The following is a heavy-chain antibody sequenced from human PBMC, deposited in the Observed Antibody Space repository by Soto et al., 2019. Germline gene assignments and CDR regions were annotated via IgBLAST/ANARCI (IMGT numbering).Heavy chain of an antibody. J-gene: IGHJ6*03. D-gene: IGHD3-3*01. CDR3: ARSLYITIFGVVIRYYYYMDV. CDR2: MNPNSGNT. V-gene: IGHV1-8*01. Sequence: GASVKVSCKASGYTFTCYDINWVRQATGQGLEWMGWMNPNSGNTGYAQKFQGRVTMTRNTSISTAYMELSSLRSEDTAVYYCARSLYITIFGVVIRYYYYMDVWGKGTTVTVSS. CDR1: GYTFTCYD.